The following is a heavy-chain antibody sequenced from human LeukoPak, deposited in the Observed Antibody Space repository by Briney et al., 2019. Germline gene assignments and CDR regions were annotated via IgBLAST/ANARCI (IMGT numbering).Heavy chain of an antibody. Sequence: GESLKISCKGSGYSFTSYWIGWVRQMPGKGLEWMGIIYPGDSDTRYSPSFQGQVTISADNSISTAYLQWSSLKASDTAMYCCARLIHCSSTSCYTVKGTDAFDIWGQGTMVTVSS. J-gene: IGHJ3*02. CDR1: GYSFTSYW. CDR2: IYPGDSDT. V-gene: IGHV5-51*01. CDR3: ARLIHCSSTSCYTVKGTDAFDI. D-gene: IGHD2-2*02.